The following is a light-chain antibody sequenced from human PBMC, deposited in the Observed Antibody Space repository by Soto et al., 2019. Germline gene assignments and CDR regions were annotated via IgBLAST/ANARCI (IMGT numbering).Light chain of an antibody. CDR3: QQYGGSLIT. J-gene: IGKJ5*01. V-gene: IGKV3-20*01. CDR2: GAS. CDR1: QSVSSSY. Sequence: EIVLTQSPGTLSLSPGERATLSCRASQSVSSSYLAWYQQKPGQAPRLLIYGASSRATGIPDRFSGSGSGTDFTLTISRLEPEDFAVYYCQQYGGSLITFGHGTRLEIK.